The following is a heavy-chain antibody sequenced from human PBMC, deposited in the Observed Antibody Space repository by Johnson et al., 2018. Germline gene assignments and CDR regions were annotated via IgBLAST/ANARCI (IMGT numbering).Heavy chain of an antibody. CDR1: GGSISSSIYY. D-gene: IGHD2-15*01. V-gene: IGHV4-39*01. CDR3: TSRYCSGGSCYGGDDY. Sequence: QVQLQESGPGLVRPSEPLSLTCTVSGGSISSSIYYWGWIRQPPGMGLEWIGSIYYSGSTSYKPSLKSRATIFVYLSKNQFSLKLSFVTATDTAVYDCTSRYCSGGSCYGGDDYWGQGTLVTVSS. J-gene: IGHJ4*02. CDR2: IYYSGST.